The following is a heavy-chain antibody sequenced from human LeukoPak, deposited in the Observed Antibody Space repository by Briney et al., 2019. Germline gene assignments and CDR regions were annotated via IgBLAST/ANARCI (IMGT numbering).Heavy chain of an antibody. CDR3: ARDRGVTGFVY. CDR1: GFTFGSYA. Sequence: PGGSLRLSCAASGFTFGSYAMHWVRQAPGKGLEWVAVISYDGSNKYYADSVKGRFTISRDNSKNTLYLQMNSLRAEDTAVYYCARDRGVTGFVYWGQGTLVTVSS. D-gene: IGHD3-10*01. J-gene: IGHJ4*02. CDR2: ISYDGSNK. V-gene: IGHV3-30-3*01.